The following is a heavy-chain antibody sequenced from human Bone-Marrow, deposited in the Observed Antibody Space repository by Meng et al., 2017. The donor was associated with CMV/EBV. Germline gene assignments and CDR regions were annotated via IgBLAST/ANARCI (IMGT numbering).Heavy chain of an antibody. D-gene: IGHD2-2*02. CDR2: IYYSGNT. Sequence: AGSLRLSCTVSGGSVSSGSYYWSWIRQPPGKGLEWIGYIYYSGNTNYNPSLKSRVTISVDTSKNQLSLKLRSVTAADTAVYYCASGIGYCSGTSCHTPYYYGMDVWGQGTTVTVSS. V-gene: IGHV4-61*01. CDR1: GGSVSSGSYY. CDR3: ASGIGYCSGTSCHTPYYYGMDV. J-gene: IGHJ6*02.